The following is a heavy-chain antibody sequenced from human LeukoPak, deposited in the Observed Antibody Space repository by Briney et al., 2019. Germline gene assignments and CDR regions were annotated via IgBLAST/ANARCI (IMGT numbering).Heavy chain of an antibody. CDR3: ARDARYGYYYYMDV. Sequence: PSETLSLTCTVSGYSISSGYYWGWIRQPPGKGLEWIGSIYHSGSTYYNPSLKSRVTISVDTSKNQFSLKLSSVTAADTAVYYCARDARYGYYYYMDVWGKGTTVTISS. V-gene: IGHV4-38-2*02. CDR1: GYSISSGYY. J-gene: IGHJ6*03. CDR2: IYHSGST. D-gene: IGHD1-1*01.